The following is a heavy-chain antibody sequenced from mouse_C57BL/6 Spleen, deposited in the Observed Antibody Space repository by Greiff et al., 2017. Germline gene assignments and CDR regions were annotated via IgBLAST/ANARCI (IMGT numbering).Heavy chain of an antibody. CDR1: GFTFSSYT. D-gene: IGHD2-1*01. CDR3: ARRHGNYAMDY. CDR2: ISGGGGNT. V-gene: IGHV5-9*01. Sequence: EVKLMESGGGLVKPGGSLKLSCAASGFTFSSYTMSWVRQTPEKRLEWVATISGGGGNTYYPDSVKGRFTISRDNAKNTLYLQMSSLRSEDTALYYCARRHGNYAMDYWGQGTSVTVSA. J-gene: IGHJ4*01.